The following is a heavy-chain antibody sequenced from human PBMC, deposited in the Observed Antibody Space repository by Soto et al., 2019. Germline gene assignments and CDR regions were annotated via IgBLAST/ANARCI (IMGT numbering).Heavy chain of an antibody. D-gene: IGHD3-9*01. Sequence: GGSLRLSCAASGFTFSDYYMSWIRQAPGKGLEWVSYISSSSSYTNYADSVKGRFTISRDNAKNSLYLQMNSLRAEDTAVYYCARVRDCTNDILTGYYDAFDIWGQGTMVTVSS. V-gene: IGHV3-11*06. CDR1: GFTFSDYY. CDR3: ARVRDCTNDILTGYYDAFDI. J-gene: IGHJ3*02. CDR2: ISSSSSYT.